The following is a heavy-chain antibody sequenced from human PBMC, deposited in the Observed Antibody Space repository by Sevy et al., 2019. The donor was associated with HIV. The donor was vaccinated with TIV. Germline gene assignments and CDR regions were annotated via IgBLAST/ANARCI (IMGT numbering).Heavy chain of an antibody. CDR2: IIPILGTV. D-gene: IGHD6-19*01. CDR1: GGTFSSYG. J-gene: IGHJ4*02. V-gene: IGHV1-69*13. Sequence: ASVKVSCKASGGTFSSYGISWVRQAPGQGLEWMGGIIPILGTVNYPQKFQGRVTITADEFTKTAYMELSSLRSEDTAVYYCARGGGNGWYYFDYWGQETLVTVS. CDR3: ARGGGNGWYYFDY.